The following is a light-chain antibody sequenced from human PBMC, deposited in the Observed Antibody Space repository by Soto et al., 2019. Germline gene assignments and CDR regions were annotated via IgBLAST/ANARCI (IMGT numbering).Light chain of an antibody. CDR1: SGSVSTSYY. V-gene: IGLV8-61*01. CDR3: VLYMGGGVSV. Sequence: QTVVTQEPSFSVSTGWTVTLTCGLSSGSVSTSYYASWYQQTPGHAPRTLIYSTTTRSSGVPDRFSGSLLGNKAALTITGAQADDESDYYCVLYMGGGVSVFCGGIKVTVL. J-gene: IGLJ2*01. CDR2: STT.